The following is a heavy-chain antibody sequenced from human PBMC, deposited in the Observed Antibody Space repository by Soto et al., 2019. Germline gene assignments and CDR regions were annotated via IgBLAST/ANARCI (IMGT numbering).Heavy chain of an antibody. CDR2: IYYSGST. Sequence: SETLSLTCTVSGGSISSYYWSWIRQPPGKGLEWIGYIYYSGSTNYNPSLKSRVTISVDTSKNQFSLKLSSVTAADTAVYYCARDRQGFGYRDYYHYMDVWGKGTTVTVSS. V-gene: IGHV4-59*01. J-gene: IGHJ6*03. D-gene: IGHD2-2*03. CDR1: GGSISSYY. CDR3: ARDRQGFGYRDYYHYMDV.